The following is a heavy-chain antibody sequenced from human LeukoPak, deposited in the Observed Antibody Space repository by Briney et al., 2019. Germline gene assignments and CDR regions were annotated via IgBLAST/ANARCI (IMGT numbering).Heavy chain of an antibody. CDR3: ARDCESGYSYGLC. CDR2: ITGDSTYI. V-gene: IGHV3-21*01. Sequence: GGSLRLSCAVSGFSFRTYSMNWVRQAPGKWLEWVSTITGDSTYIRYADSVRGRFTISRDNAKSSLYLQMNSLRVEDTAVYYCARDCESGYSYGLCWGQGTLVTVSS. D-gene: IGHD5-18*01. J-gene: IGHJ4*02. CDR1: GFSFRTYS.